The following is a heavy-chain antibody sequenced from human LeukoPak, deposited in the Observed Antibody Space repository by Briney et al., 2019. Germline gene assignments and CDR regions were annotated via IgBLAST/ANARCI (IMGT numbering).Heavy chain of an antibody. Sequence: PGRSLRLSCAASGFTFSNYGMHWVRQAPGKGLEWVAVISYDGSNKYYADSVKGRFTISRDNSKNTLYLQMNSLRAEDTAVCYCANVNAMSTGYWGQGTLVTVSS. D-gene: IGHD2-2*01. CDR2: ISYDGSNK. CDR1: GFTFSNYG. J-gene: IGHJ4*02. CDR3: ANVNAMSTGY. V-gene: IGHV3-30*18.